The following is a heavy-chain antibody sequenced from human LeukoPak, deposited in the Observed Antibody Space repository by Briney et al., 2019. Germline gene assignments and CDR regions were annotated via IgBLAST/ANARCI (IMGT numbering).Heavy chain of an antibody. D-gene: IGHD1-26*01. CDR1: GYTFANYG. J-gene: IGHJ4*02. V-gene: IGHV1-18*01. Sequence: GASVKVSCKTSGYTFANYGISWVRQAPGQGLEWMGWINTNKGNTNYAQILQGRVTMTTDASTSTAYMELRSLRSDDTAVYYCAAAYRELGLDYWGQGTLVTVSS. CDR3: AAAYRELGLDY. CDR2: INTNKGNT.